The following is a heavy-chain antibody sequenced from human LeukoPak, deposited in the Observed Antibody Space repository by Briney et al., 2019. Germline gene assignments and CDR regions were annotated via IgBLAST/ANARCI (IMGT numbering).Heavy chain of an antibody. CDR2: IYTSGST. D-gene: IGHD3-22*01. CDR3: VQYYYDSSGLGVDY. J-gene: IGHJ4*02. V-gene: IGHV4-61*02. Sequence: TPSETLSLTCTVSGGSISSGSYYWSWIRQPAGKGLEWIGRIYTSGSTNYNPSLKSRVTISVDTSKNQFSLKLSSVTAADTAVYYCVQYYYDSSGLGVDYWGQGTLVTVSS. CDR1: GGSISSGSYY.